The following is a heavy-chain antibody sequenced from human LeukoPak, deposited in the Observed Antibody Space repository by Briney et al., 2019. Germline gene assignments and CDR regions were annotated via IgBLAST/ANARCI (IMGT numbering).Heavy chain of an antibody. D-gene: IGHD4-17*01. J-gene: IGHJ5*02. V-gene: IGHV4-31*03. CDR3: ARGAYGDYYWFDP. Sequence: SETLSLTCTVSGCSISSGGYYWSWIRQHPGKGLEWIGYIYYSGSTYYNPSLKSRVTISVDTSKNQFSLKLSSVTAADTAVYYCARGAYGDYYWFDPCGQGTLVTVSS. CDR2: IYYSGST. CDR1: GCSISSGGYY.